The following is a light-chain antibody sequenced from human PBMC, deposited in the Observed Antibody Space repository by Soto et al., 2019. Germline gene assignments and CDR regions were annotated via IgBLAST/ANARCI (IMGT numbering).Light chain of an antibody. V-gene: IGKV3-20*01. CDR1: QSVRSNY. J-gene: IGKJ4*01. CDR2: DAS. CDR3: QQYGSTPLT. Sequence: EIVLTQSPDPLSLSPGERATLSCRASQSVRSNYLAWYQQKPGQAPRFLIYDASSRATGIPDRFSGSGSGTDFTLTISRLEPEDFAVYYCQQYGSTPLTFGGGTKVDIK.